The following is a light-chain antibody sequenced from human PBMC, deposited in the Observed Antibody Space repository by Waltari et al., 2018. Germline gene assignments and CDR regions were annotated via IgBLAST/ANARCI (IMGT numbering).Light chain of an antibody. CDR3: MQGTHWPYT. Sequence: DVVMTQSPLSLPVTPGQAASISCKSSQSLVHSDGNTHLNWFQQRPGQSPRRPIYRVSNRDSGVPDRFSGSGSGTDFTLKISRVEAEDVGVYYCMQGTHWPYTFGQGTKLDIK. CDR1: QSLVHSDGNTH. CDR2: RVS. V-gene: IGKV2-30*02. J-gene: IGKJ2*01.